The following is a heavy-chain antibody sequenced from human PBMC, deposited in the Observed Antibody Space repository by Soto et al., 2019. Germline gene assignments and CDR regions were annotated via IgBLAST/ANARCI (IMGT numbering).Heavy chain of an antibody. J-gene: IGHJ4*02. CDR3: ARQGNGAEGFDY. CDR2: FYPGDSDT. D-gene: IGHD4-17*01. CDR1: GYYFPSYW. V-gene: IGHV5-51*01. Sequence: GESLKISCKGSGYYFPSYWIGWVRQMPGKGLEWMGIFYPGDSDTRYSPSFQGQVTISAGRSISTAYLQWSSLKPSDTAMYYCARQGNGAEGFDYWGQGTLFTVSS.